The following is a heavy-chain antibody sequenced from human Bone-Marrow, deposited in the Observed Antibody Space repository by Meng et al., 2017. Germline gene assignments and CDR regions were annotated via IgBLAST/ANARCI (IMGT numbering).Heavy chain of an antibody. CDR2: INHSGST. CDR3: ARLAYDSSGYWFDY. V-gene: IGHV4-34*01. Sequence: QGQRQQWGAGLLKPSETLSLTCAVYGGSFSGYYWSWIRQPPGKGLEWIGEINHSGSTNYNPSLKSRVTISVDTSKNQFSLKLSSVTAADTAVYYCARLAYDSSGYWFDYWGQGTLVTVSS. D-gene: IGHD3-22*01. J-gene: IGHJ4*02. CDR1: GGSFSGYY.